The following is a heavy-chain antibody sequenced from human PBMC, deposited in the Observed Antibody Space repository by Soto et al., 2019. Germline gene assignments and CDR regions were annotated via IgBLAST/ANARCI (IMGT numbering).Heavy chain of an antibody. CDR1: GFTFSNSA. V-gene: IGHV3-23*01. Sequence: EVQLLDSGGGLVQPRGSLRLSCAASGFTFSNSAMSWVRQAPGKGLEWVSAISGSGGGTYYADSVKGRFTISRDNSKNRLYLQMNSLRAEDTAVYYCAKSPGRFPEYFHHWGQGTLVTVSS. CDR2: ISGSGGGT. D-gene: IGHD3-16*01. CDR3: AKSPGRFPEYFHH. J-gene: IGHJ1*01.